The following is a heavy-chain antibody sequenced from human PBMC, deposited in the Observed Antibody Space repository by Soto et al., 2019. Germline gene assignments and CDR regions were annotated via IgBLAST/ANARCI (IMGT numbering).Heavy chain of an antibody. Sequence: GGSLRLSCAASGFTFSDYAMSWVRQAPGKGLEWVSAISGGDGRSTYYADSVKGRFTISRENAKNSLYLQMNSLRAGDTAVYYCARGLWTYRGMDVWGQGTTVTVSS. CDR2: ISGGDGRST. J-gene: IGHJ6*02. V-gene: IGHV3-23*01. D-gene: IGHD1-1*01. CDR3: ARGLWTYRGMDV. CDR1: GFTFSDYA.